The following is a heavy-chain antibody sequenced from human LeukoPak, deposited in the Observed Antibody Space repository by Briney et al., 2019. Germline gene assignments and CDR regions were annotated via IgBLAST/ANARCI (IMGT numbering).Heavy chain of an antibody. J-gene: IGHJ4*02. Sequence: GGSLRLSCAASGFTFSSYAMSWVRQAPGKGLEWVSAISGSGGSTYYADSVKGWFTISRDNSKNTLYLQMNSLRAEDTAVYYCAKWEYSSGWVFDYWGQGTLVTVSS. D-gene: IGHD6-19*01. CDR2: ISGSGGST. CDR1: GFTFSSYA. V-gene: IGHV3-23*01. CDR3: AKWEYSSGWVFDY.